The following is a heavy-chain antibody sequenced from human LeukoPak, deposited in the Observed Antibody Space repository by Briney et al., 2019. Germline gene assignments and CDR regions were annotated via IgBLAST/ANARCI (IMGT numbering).Heavy chain of an antibody. D-gene: IGHD3-22*01. CDR3: VRETYYYGSSGYEVIGNFDY. CDR1: GFTFRTYA. J-gene: IGHJ4*02. Sequence: GGSLRLSCAASGFTFRTYAIHWVRQAPDKGLEWVAVVSSDGDTKFYADSVKGRFTNSRDNSKNTLYPQMNSLRAEDTAVYYCVRETYYYGSSGYEVIGNFDYWGQGTLVAVSS. CDR2: VSSDGDTK. V-gene: IGHV3-30-3*01.